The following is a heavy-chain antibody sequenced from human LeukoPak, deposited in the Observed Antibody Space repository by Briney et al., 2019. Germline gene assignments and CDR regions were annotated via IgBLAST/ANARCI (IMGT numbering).Heavy chain of an antibody. J-gene: IGHJ4*02. CDR3: ARDKYYYDSSSYYYHFDY. CDR2: ISYDGSNK. Sequence: GGSLRLSCAASGFTFSSYAMHWVRQAPGKGLEWVEVISYDGSNKYYADSVKGRFTISRDNSKNTLYLQMNSLRAEDTAVYYCARDKYYYDSSSYYYHFDYWGQGTLVTVSS. V-gene: IGHV3-30-3*01. D-gene: IGHD3-22*01. CDR1: GFTFSSYA.